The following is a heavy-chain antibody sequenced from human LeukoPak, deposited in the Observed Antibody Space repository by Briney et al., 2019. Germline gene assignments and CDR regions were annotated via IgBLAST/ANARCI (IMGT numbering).Heavy chain of an antibody. Sequence: GGSLRLSCAASGFTFSSYGMHWVRQAPGKGLEWVTVIPYDGSNKYYADSVKGRFTISRDNSKNTLYLQMNSLRAEDTAVYYCARAGYSSSWYGGYWGQGTLVTVSS. V-gene: IGHV3-30*03. CDR2: IPYDGSNK. CDR1: GFTFSSYG. CDR3: ARAGYSSSWYGGY. J-gene: IGHJ4*02. D-gene: IGHD6-13*01.